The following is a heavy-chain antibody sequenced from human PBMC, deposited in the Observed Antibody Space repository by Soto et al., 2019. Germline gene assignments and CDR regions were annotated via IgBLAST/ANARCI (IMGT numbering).Heavy chain of an antibody. CDR1: GFTFSSYA. Sequence: GGSLRLSCAASGFTFSSYAMSWVRQAPGKGLEWVSAISGSGGSTYYADSVKGRFTISRDNSKNTLYLQMNSLRAEDTAVYYCAKDRGYSGYDYRLGFFDYWGQGTLVTVSS. CDR3: AKDRGYSGYDYRLGFFDY. D-gene: IGHD5-12*01. J-gene: IGHJ4*02. V-gene: IGHV3-23*01. CDR2: ISGSGGST.